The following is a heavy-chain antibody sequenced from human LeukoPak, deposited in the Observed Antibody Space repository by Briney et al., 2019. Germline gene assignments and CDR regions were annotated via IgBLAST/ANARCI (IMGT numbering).Heavy chain of an antibody. V-gene: IGHV4-39*01. D-gene: IGHD6-13*01. CDR2: IYYSGST. Sequence: SETLSVTCTVSGGSISSSSYYWGWIRQPPGKGLEWIGSIYYSGSTYYNPSLKSRVTISVDTSKNQFSLKLSSVTAADTAVYYCARHVWVVKGSSWYLGWFDPWGQGTLVTVSS. J-gene: IGHJ5*02. CDR3: ARHVWVVKGSSWYLGWFDP. CDR1: GGSISSSSYY.